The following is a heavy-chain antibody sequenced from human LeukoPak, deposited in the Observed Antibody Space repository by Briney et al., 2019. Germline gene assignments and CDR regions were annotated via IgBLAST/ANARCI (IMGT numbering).Heavy chain of an antibody. Sequence: GGSLSLSCAASGFTFSSYDMHGVRQAPGKGLEWVAFIRNDESNKYYAESVKGPFTISRDNSTRTLYLQMNSLRAEDTAVYYCAKDRSYDFWSGRTFDYWGQGTLVTVSS. CDR2: IRNDESNK. CDR3: AKDRSYDFWSGRTFDY. D-gene: IGHD3-3*01. CDR1: GFTFSSYD. J-gene: IGHJ4*02. V-gene: IGHV3-30*02.